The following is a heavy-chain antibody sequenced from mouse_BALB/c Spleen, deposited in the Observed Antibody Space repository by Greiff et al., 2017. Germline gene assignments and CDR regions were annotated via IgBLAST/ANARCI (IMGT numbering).Heavy chain of an antibody. Sequence: VKLQESGPGLVAPSQSLSITCTVSGFSLSRYSVHWVRQPPGKGLEWLGMIWGGGSTDYNSALKSRLSISKDNSKSQVFLKMNSLQTDDTAMYYCARTDDYERVWFAYWGQGTLVTVSA. CDR3: ARTDDYERVWFAY. CDR2: IWGGGST. D-gene: IGHD2-4*01. V-gene: IGHV2-6-4*01. CDR1: GFSLSRYS. J-gene: IGHJ3*01.